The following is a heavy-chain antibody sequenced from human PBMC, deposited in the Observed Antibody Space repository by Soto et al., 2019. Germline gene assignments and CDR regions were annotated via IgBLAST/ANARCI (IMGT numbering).Heavy chain of an antibody. CDR2: ISSSSSYI. Sequence: EVQLVESGGGLVKPGGSLRLSCAASGFTFSSYSMNWVRQAPGKGLEWVSSISSSSSYIYYADSVKGRFTISRDNAKNSLYLQMNSLSAEDTAVYYCASMPREYSGYDLGYWGQGTLVTVSS. CDR1: GFTFSSYS. V-gene: IGHV3-21*01. CDR3: ASMPREYSGYDLGY. D-gene: IGHD5-12*01. J-gene: IGHJ4*02.